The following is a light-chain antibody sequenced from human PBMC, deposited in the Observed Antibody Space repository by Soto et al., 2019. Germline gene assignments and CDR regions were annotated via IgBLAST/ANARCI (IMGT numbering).Light chain of an antibody. CDR1: STDVGTYEY. CDR2: DVS. Sequence: QSALTQPASVSGSPGQSITISCTGTSTDVGTYEYVSWYQHHPGKAPKLMIYDVSNRPSGVADRFSGSKSGNTASLTISGLQAEDEADYYCCSYASNGDVFFGGGTKLTVL. V-gene: IGLV2-14*03. J-gene: IGLJ2*01. CDR3: CSYASNGDVF.